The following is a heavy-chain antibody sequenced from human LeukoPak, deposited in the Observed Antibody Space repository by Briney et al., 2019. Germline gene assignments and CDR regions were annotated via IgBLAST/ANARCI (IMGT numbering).Heavy chain of an antibody. CDR2: IRIKANSYTT. CDR3: ARVRSSSWYVDY. J-gene: IGHJ4*02. V-gene: IGHV3-72*01. D-gene: IGHD6-13*01. Sequence: GGSLRLSCATSGSTFSDHYMDWVRQAPGKGLEWVGRIRIKANSYTTEYAASVKGRFTISRDDSKNSLYLQMNSLKTEDTAVYYCARVRSSSWYVDYWGQGTLVTVSS. CDR1: GSTFSDHY.